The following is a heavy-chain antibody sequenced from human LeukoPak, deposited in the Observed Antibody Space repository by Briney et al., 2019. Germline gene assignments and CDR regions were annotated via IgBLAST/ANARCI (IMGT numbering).Heavy chain of an antibody. J-gene: IGHJ4*02. Sequence: GRSLRLSCAASGFTFSSYGMHWVRQAPGKGLEWVAVISYDGSNKYYADSVKGRFTISRDNSQNTLYLQMNSLRAEDTAVYYCAKGLAVAGTMVGDYWGQGTLVTVSS. CDR3: AKGLAVAGTMVGDY. D-gene: IGHD6-19*01. V-gene: IGHV3-30*18. CDR1: GFTFSSYG. CDR2: ISYDGSNK.